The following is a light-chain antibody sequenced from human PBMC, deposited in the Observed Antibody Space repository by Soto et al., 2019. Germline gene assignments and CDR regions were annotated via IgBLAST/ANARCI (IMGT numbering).Light chain of an antibody. V-gene: IGLV2-14*03. J-gene: IGLJ2*01. CDR2: DVN. CDR3: ASYTAASTMV. CDR1: RSDIGSRNS. Sequence: QSVLTQPAPVSGSRGQSITISCTGTRSDIGSRNSVSWYQHHPGKAPKLMIYDVNIRPSGVSHRFSGSKSGNAASLTISGLQAEDEADYSCASYTAASTMVFGGGTKVTVL.